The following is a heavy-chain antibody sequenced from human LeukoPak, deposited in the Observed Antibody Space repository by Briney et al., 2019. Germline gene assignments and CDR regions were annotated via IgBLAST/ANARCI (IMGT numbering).Heavy chain of an antibody. J-gene: IGHJ3*02. V-gene: IGHV3-23*01. CDR1: GFTFSNSG. D-gene: IGHD3-22*01. CDR2: ISDSGEGT. CDR3: AKSDSSPFYYTTFDI. Sequence: PGGSLRLSCAASGFTFSNSGMNWVRQAPGKGLEWVSTISDSGEGTYYADSVKGRFTISRDNSKSTLYLQMNSLRAEDTAVFYCAKSDSSPFYYTTFDIWGLGTMVTVSS.